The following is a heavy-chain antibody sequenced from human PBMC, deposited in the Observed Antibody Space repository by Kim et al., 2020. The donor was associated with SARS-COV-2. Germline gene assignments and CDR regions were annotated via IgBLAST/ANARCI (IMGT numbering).Heavy chain of an antibody. CDR1: GGSISSANYY. Sequence: SETLSLTCSVSGGSISSANYYWGWIRQTPDKGLEWIGSMYSSGNTYYNPSLQSRLSISVDTSNNHFSLRLASGTAADTGIYYCTRHGNTLHWFGESKTYSWYDSWGQGTLVTVSS. CDR2: MYSSGNT. V-gene: IGHV4-39*01. CDR3: TRHGNTLHWFGESKTYSWYDS. J-gene: IGHJ5*01. D-gene: IGHD3-10*01.